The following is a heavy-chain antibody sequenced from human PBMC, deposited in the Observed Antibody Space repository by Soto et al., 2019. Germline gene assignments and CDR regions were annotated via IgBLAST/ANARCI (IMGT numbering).Heavy chain of an antibody. CDR1: GFTFSSYG. Sequence: QVQLVESGGGVVQPGRSLRLSCAASGFTFSSYGMHWVRQAPGKGLEWVAVISYDGSNKYYADSVKGRFTISRDNSKNTLYLQINSLRAEDTAVYYCAKVGYDYGIDYWGQGTLVTVSS. CDR2: ISYDGSNK. D-gene: IGHD3-16*01. V-gene: IGHV3-30*18. J-gene: IGHJ4*02. CDR3: AKVGYDYGIDY.